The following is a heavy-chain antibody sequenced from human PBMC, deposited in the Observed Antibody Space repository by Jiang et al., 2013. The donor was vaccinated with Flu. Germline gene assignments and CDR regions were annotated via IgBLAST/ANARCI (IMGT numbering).Heavy chain of an antibody. Sequence: QLVESGGGLVQPGGSLRLSCAASGFTFSSYAMSWVRQAPGKGLEWVSAISGSGGSTYYVDSVKGRFTISRDKSKNTLYLQMNSLRAEDTAVYYCAKDPTYYYGSGSYYIEGSDYWGQGTLVTVSS. V-gene: IGHV3-23*04. CDR1: GFTFSSYA. D-gene: IGHD3-10*01. CDR3: AKDPTYYYGSGSYYIEGSDY. CDR2: ISGSGGST. J-gene: IGHJ4*02.